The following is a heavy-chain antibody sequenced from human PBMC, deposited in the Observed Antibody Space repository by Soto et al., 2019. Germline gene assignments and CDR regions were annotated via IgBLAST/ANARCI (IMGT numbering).Heavy chain of an antibody. V-gene: IGHV3-30*02. D-gene: IGHD4-4*01. CDR1: GFTFSSYG. CDR3: ANTVTTNHYFDY. CDR2: IWYDGSNK. Sequence: PGGSLRLSCAASGFTFSSYGMHWVRQAPGKGLEWVAVIWYDGSNKYYADSVKGRFTISRDNSKNTLYLQMNSLRAEDTAVYYCANTVTTNHYFDYWGQGTLVTVSS. J-gene: IGHJ4*02.